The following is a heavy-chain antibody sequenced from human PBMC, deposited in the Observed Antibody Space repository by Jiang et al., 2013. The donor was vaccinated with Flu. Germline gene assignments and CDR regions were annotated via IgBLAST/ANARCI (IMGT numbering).Heavy chain of an antibody. Sequence: SYGISWVRQAPGQGLEWMGWISAYNGNTNYAQKLQGRVTMTTDTSTSTAYMELRSLRSDDTAVYYCARDTHDKMYDYGGDWGQGTLVTVSS. CDR3: ARDTHDKMYDYGGD. CDR1: SYG. CDR2: ISAYNGNT. D-gene: IGHD4-23*01. V-gene: IGHV1-18*04. J-gene: IGHJ4*02.